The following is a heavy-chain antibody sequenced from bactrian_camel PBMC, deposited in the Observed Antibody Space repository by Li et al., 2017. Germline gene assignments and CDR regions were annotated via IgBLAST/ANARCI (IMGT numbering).Heavy chain of an antibody. CDR2: IDRDGNT. V-gene: IGHV3S53*01. J-gene: IGHJ4*01. CDR1: GGDTDSYYC. Sequence: HVQLVESGGSSAQAGGSLRLACAVSGGDTDSYYCLGWFRQAPGKEREGVAAIDRDGNTGYADSVKGRFTISRDSRNNIMYLQMSDLKPEDTAMYYCAALCRGQWDSPDCAYWGQGTQVTVS. CDR3: AALCRGQWDSPDCAY. D-gene: IGHD3*01.